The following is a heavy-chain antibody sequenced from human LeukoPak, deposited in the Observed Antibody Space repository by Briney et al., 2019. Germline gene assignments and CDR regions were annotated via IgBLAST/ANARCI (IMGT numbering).Heavy chain of an antibody. CDR1: GFTFSSYG. Sequence: GSLRLSCAASGFTFSSYGMHWVRQAPGKGLEWVAFIRYDGSNKYYADSVKGRFTISRDNSKNSLYLQMNSLRAEDTAVYYCARDRSRYYDSSGYYPRPHDAFDIWGQGTMVTVSS. CDR3: ARDRSRYYDSSGYYPRPHDAFDI. D-gene: IGHD3-22*01. J-gene: IGHJ3*02. V-gene: IGHV3-30*02. CDR2: IRYDGSNK.